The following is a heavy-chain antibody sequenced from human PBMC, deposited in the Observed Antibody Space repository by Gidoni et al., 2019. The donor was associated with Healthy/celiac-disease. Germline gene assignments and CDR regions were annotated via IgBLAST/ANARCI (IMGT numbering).Heavy chain of an antibody. CDR2: IYSGGST. CDR1: GFTVSSNY. CDR3: ARSDSSGYYYGAFDY. D-gene: IGHD3-22*01. J-gene: IGHJ4*02. Sequence: EVQLVESGGGLIEPGGSLRSSGHPFGFTVSSNYMSWVRQAPGKGLEWVSVIYSGGSTYYADSVKGRFTISRDNSKNTLYLQMNSLRAEDTAVYYCARSDSSGYYYGAFDYWGQGTLVTVSS. V-gene: IGHV3-53*01.